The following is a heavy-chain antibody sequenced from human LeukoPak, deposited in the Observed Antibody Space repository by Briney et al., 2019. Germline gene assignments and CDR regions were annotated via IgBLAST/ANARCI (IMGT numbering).Heavy chain of an antibody. CDR2: ISHDGRNQ. Sequence: GGSLRLSCEASGFIFSSYGFHWVRQAPGKGLEWVTLISHDGRNQYYGQSVKGRFTISRDNSKNTLYLQMNSLRAEDTAVYYCAKGGGRTKYFQHWGQGTLVTVSS. V-gene: IGHV3-30*18. J-gene: IGHJ1*01. CDR3: AKGGGRTKYFQH. D-gene: IGHD1/OR15-1a*01. CDR1: GFIFSSYG.